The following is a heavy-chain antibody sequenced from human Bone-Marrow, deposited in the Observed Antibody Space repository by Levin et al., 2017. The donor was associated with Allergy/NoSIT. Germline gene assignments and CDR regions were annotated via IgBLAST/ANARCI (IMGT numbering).Heavy chain of an antibody. D-gene: IGHD5-24*01. V-gene: IGHV4-59*01. CDR1: GDSLSSYY. Sequence: SETLSLTSTVSGDSLSSYYWSWIRQLPGKRLEWIAYISYSGTTNYNPSLKSRVTLSVDTSKNHFSLNLTSVTAADTAVYYCARSLRRENFDYWGQGILVTVSS. CDR3: ARSLRRENFDY. J-gene: IGHJ4*02. CDR2: ISYSGTT.